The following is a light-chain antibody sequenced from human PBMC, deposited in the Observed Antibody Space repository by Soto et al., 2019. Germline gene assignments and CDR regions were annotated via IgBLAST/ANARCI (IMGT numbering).Light chain of an antibody. J-gene: IGKJ2*01. CDR2: GVS. CDR1: QSGSDSY. V-gene: IGKV3-20*01. Sequence: EIVLTQSPGTLSLSPGERATLSRRASQSGSDSYLAWYQQKPGQPPRLLIYGVSSRGYGIPDRFSGSGSGTDFTLTISRLEPEDFATYYCQQSYSTPPYTFGQGTKLDMK. CDR3: QQSYSTPPYT.